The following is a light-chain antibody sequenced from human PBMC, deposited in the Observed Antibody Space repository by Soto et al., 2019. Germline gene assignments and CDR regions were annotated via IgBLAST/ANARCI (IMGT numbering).Light chain of an antibody. CDR1: QSVSNY. Sequence: DIQMTQSPSSLSASVGDRVTITCRASQSVSNYLHWYQQKPGKAPNLLIYDASSLQSGVPSRFSGSGSGTDFTLTISSLQREDFAIYYCQQSYYNPTFGEGGKVDI. V-gene: IGKV1-39*01. CDR3: QQSYYNPT. CDR2: DAS. J-gene: IGKJ1*01.